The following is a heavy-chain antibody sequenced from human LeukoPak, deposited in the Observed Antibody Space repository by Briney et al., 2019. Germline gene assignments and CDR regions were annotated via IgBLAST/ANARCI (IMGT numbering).Heavy chain of an antibody. Sequence: ASVKVSCEASGYTFTGYYMHWVRQAPGQGLEWMGWINPNSGGTNYAQKFQGRVTMTRDTSISTAYMELSRLRSDDTAVYYCARDRLGYCSSTSCYFNWFDPWGQGTLVTVSS. V-gene: IGHV1-2*02. D-gene: IGHD2-2*01. CDR3: ARDRLGYCSSTSCYFNWFDP. CDR2: INPNSGGT. CDR1: GYTFTGYY. J-gene: IGHJ5*02.